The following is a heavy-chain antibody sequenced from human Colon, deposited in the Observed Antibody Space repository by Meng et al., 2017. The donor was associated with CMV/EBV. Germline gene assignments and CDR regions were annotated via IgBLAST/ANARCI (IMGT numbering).Heavy chain of an antibody. CDR1: GGSISSYY. Sequence: GSLRLSCTVSGGSISSYYWSWIRQPPGKGLEWIGYIYYSGSTNYNPSLKSRVTISVDTSKNQFSLKLSSVTAADTAVYYCARLDIVVVPAANYWFDPWGQGTLVTVSS. J-gene: IGHJ5*02. CDR2: IYYSGST. D-gene: IGHD2-2*01. CDR3: ARLDIVVVPAANYWFDP. V-gene: IGHV4-59*01.